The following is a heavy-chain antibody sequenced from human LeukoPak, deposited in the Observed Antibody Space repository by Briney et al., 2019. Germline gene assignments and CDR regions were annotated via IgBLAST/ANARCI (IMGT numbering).Heavy chain of an antibody. Sequence: GGSLRLSCVASGFTFDDYAMHWVRQAPGKGLEWVSGISWNSGSTGYADSVRGRLFISRDDAKNSLYLQMNSLRAEDTALYYCVKVRAWGSLFDAFDIWGQGTMVTVSS. CDR1: GFTFDDYA. CDR2: ISWNSGST. J-gene: IGHJ3*02. D-gene: IGHD7-27*01. V-gene: IGHV3-9*01. CDR3: VKVRAWGSLFDAFDI.